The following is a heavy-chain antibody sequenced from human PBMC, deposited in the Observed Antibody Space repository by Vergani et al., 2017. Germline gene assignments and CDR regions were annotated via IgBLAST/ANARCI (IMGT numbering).Heavy chain of an antibody. CDR1: GFTFSSYW. CDR2: IKQDGSEK. Sequence: EVQLVESGGGLVQPGGSLRLSCAASGFTFSSYWMSWVREARGKGREWVANIKQDGSEKYYVDSVKGRFTISRDNAKNSLYLQMNSLRAEDTAVYYCASTFITIFGEPYYYYYGMDVWGQGTTVTVSS. CDR3: ASTFITIFGEPYYYYYGMDV. V-gene: IGHV3-7*03. J-gene: IGHJ6*02. D-gene: IGHD3-3*01.